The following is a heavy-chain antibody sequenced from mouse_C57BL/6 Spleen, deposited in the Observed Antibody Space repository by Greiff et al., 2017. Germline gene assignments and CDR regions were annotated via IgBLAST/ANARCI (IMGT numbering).Heavy chain of an antibody. D-gene: IGHD2-3*01. J-gene: IGHJ2*01. V-gene: IGHV1-63*01. CDR1: GYTFTNYW. CDR3: ARSVYDSYYVNFDY. Sequence: QVQLKQSGAELVRPGTSVKMSCKASGYTFTNYWIGWAKQRPGHGLEWIGDIYPGGGYTNYNEKFKGKATLTADKSSSTAYMQFSSLTSEDSAIYYCARSVYDSYYVNFDYWGQGTTLTVSS. CDR2: IYPGGGYT.